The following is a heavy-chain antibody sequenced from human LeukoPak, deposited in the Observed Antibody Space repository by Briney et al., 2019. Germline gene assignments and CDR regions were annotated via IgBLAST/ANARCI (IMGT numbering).Heavy chain of an antibody. D-gene: IGHD3-10*01. J-gene: IGHJ5*02. CDR3: ARRVGGFGESDSNWFDT. V-gene: IGHV4-39*01. CDR1: GGSFSTSSYY. CDR2: IYYSGST. Sequence: SETLSLTCTVSGGSFSTSSYYWGWRRQPPGKGLEWIWSIYYSGSTYYHPSHNRRPTISIDTSNNQFSLKLSSVPAAETAVYYCARRVGGFGESDSNWFDTWGQGNLVTVSS.